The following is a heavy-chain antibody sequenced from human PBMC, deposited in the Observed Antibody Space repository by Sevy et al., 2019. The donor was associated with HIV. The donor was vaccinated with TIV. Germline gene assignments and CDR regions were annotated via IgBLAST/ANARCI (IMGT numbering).Heavy chain of an antibody. CDR3: AKPLHCSGGCWFDY. CDR1: GFTFSSYA. Sequence: GGSLRLSCAASGFTFSSYAMSWVRQAPGKGLEWVSAISGSGGSTYYAGSVKGRFTISRGNSKNTLYLQMNSLRAEDTAVYYCAKPLHCSGGCWFDYWGQGTLVTVSS. D-gene: IGHD2-15*01. J-gene: IGHJ5*01. CDR2: ISGSGGST. V-gene: IGHV3-23*01.